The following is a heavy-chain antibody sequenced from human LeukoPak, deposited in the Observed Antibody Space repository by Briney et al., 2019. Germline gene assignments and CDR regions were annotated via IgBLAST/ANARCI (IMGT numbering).Heavy chain of an antibody. CDR1: GVSISSSSYH. J-gene: IGHJ4*02. CDR2: IYDSGST. Sequence: SETLPLTCTVSGVSISSSSYHWDWIRQPPGKGLEWIGSIYDSGSTYYSPSLKSRVTISVDTSKNQFSLKLNSVTAADTAVYYCARHPADGYNYPPDYWGQGTLVTVSS. CDR3: ARHPADGYNYPPDY. V-gene: IGHV4-39*01. D-gene: IGHD5-24*01.